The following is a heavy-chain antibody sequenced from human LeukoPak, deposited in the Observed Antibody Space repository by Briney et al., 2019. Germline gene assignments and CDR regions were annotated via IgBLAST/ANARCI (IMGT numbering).Heavy chain of an antibody. CDR3: ARAPPYGSGWSKGVLDY. CDR1: GGSISSNNR. J-gene: IGHJ4*02. CDR2: IYQSGST. D-gene: IGHD6-19*01. Sequence: SETLSLTCAVSGGSISSNNRWSWVRQPPGKGLEWIGEIYQSGSTNYNPSLKSRVTISVEKSKNQVSLILSPVTAADTAVYYCARAPPYGSGWSKGVLDYWGQGTLVTVSS. V-gene: IGHV4-4*02.